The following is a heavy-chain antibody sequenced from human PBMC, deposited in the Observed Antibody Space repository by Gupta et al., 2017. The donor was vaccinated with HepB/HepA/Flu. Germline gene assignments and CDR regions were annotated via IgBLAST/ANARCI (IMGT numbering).Heavy chain of an antibody. D-gene: IGHD3-22*01. V-gene: IGHV4-34*01. Sequence: QVQLQQWGAGLLKPSETLSLTCAVYGGSFSGYYWSWIRQPPGKGLEWSGEINHSGSTNYNPSLKSRVTISVDTSKNQVSLKLSSVTAADTAVYYCARGRHYYDSSGYYYYQYYFDYWGQGTLVTVSS. CDR2: INHSGST. CDR3: ARGRHYYDSSGYYYYQYYFDY. J-gene: IGHJ4*02. CDR1: GGSFSGYY.